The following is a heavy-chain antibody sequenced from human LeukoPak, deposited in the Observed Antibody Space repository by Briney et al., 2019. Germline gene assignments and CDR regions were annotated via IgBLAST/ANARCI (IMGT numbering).Heavy chain of an antibody. Sequence: GGSLRRSCAASGFTFSSYSMNWVRQAPGKGLEWVSSISSSSSYIYYADSVKGRFTISRDNAKNSLYLQMNSLRAEDTAVYYCASSPTRYYYDSSGYPDYWGQGTLVTVSS. D-gene: IGHD3-22*01. CDR2: ISSSSSYI. CDR3: ASSPTRYYYDSSGYPDY. J-gene: IGHJ4*02. CDR1: GFTFSSYS. V-gene: IGHV3-21*01.